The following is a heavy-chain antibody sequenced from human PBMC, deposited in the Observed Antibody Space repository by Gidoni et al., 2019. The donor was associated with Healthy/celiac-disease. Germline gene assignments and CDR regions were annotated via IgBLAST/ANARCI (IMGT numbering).Heavy chain of an antibody. V-gene: IGHV3-23*01. CDR1: GFTNSSYA. Sequence: EVQLLESGGGLVQPGGSLRLSCAASGFTNSSYAMSWVRQAPGKGLEWVSAISGSGGSTYYADSVKGRFTISRDNSKNTLYLQMNSLRAEDTAVYYCAKPPIHYDSSGYSYWGQGTLVTVSS. J-gene: IGHJ4*02. D-gene: IGHD3-22*01. CDR3: AKPPIHYDSSGYSY. CDR2: ISGSGGST.